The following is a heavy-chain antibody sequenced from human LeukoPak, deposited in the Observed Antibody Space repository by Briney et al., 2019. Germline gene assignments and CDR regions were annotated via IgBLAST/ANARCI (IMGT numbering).Heavy chain of an antibody. CDR3: ARSYSASLGVLCNWFDP. J-gene: IGHJ5*02. CDR1: GLSLTTTGMC. CDR2: IDWDDVK. Sequence: SGPTLVNPTQTLTLTCALSGLSLTTTGMCVGWIRQSPVKTLEWLALIDWDDVKYYSTSLKTRLTISRDTSRNHVILTMTNVDPVDTATYYCARSYSASLGVLCNWFDPWGQGTPVTVSS. D-gene: IGHD2/OR15-2a*01. V-gene: IGHV2-70*13.